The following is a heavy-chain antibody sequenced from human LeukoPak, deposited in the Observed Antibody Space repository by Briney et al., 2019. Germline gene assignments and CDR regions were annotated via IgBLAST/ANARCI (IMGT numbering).Heavy chain of an antibody. CDR2: INPNSGGT. CDR1: GYIFTSYF. D-gene: IGHD3-22*01. Sequence: GASVKVSCKASGYIFTSYFMHWVRQAPGQGLEWMGWINPNSGGTNYAQKFQGRVTMTRDTSISTAYMELSRLRSDDTAVYYCADSTSREYYDSSGYYGSVRGWFDPWGQGTLVTVSS. CDR3: ADSTSREYYDSSGYYGSVRGWFDP. J-gene: IGHJ5*02. V-gene: IGHV1-2*02.